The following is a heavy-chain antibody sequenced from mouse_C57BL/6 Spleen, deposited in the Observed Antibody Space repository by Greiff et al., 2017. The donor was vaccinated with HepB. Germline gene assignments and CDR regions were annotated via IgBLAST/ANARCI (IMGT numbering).Heavy chain of an antibody. CDR1: GYTFTSYW. CDR3: ARGYDGSSRYFDV. CDR2: IDPSDSYT. V-gene: IGHV1-59*01. D-gene: IGHD1-1*01. J-gene: IGHJ1*03. Sequence: QVQLKQPGAELVRPGTSVKLSCKASGYTFTSYWMHWVKQRPGQGLEWIGVIDPSDSYTNYNQKFKGKATLTVDTSSSTAYMQLSSLTSVDSAVYYCARGYDGSSRYFDVWGTGTTVTVSA.